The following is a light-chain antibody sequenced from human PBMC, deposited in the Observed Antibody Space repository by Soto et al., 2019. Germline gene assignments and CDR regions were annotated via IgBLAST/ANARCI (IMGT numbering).Light chain of an antibody. CDR1: QTISSW. V-gene: IGKV1-5*03. CDR2: KAS. CDR3: LQSYSTSIT. Sequence: DIQMAPSPSTPSWSVGGRVTIPFRASQTISSWLAWYQQKPGKAPKLLIYKASTLKSGVPSRFSGSGSGTDFTLTISSLQPEDFATYYCLQSYSTSITFGQGTRLEIK. J-gene: IGKJ5*01.